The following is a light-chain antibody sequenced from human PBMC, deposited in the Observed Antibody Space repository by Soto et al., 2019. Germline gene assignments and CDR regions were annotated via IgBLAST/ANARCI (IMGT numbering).Light chain of an antibody. CDR1: QTTNNY. CDR2: AAS. J-gene: IGKJ2*01. V-gene: IGKV1-39*01. Sequence: DIQMTKPPSSLSAPVGARVTITCRPSQTTNNYLNWYQLKPGKAPKLLIYAASTLQTGVPSRFTGSGSGTDFTLTIISLQPEDYATYFCQQSYSMPYAFGPGTKVDIK. CDR3: QQSYSMPYA.